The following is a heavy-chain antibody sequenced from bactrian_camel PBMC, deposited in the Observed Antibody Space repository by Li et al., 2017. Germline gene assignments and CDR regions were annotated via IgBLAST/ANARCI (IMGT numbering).Heavy chain of an antibody. V-gene: IGHV3-2*01. D-gene: IGHD2*01. J-gene: IGHJ4*01. Sequence: HVQLVESGGGPVQAGGSLRLSCTRSGYTFETNYMGWFRQGPGKGREGVASIDARGVTQYADFVKGRFTISRDSSETTLYLQMGSLKPEDTAMYYCATDPGSGGSCSPNLPLTTDANYFVGQGTQVTVS. CDR1: GYTFETNY. CDR2: IDARGVT.